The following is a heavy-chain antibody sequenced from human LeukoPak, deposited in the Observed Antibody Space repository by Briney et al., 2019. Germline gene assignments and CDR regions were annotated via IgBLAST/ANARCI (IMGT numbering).Heavy chain of an antibody. D-gene: IGHD2-15*01. CDR3: ARGYCSGGSCHGAFDI. Sequence: SETLSLTCAVSGGSISSSNWWSWVRQPPGKGLEWIGEIYHSGSTNYNPSLKSRVTISVDKSKNQFSLKLSSVAAADTAIYYCARGYCSGGSCHGAFDIWGQGTMVTVSS. V-gene: IGHV4-4*02. CDR1: GGSISSSNW. J-gene: IGHJ3*02. CDR2: IYHSGST.